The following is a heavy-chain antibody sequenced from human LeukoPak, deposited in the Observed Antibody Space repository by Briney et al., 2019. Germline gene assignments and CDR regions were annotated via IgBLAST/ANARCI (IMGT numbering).Heavy chain of an antibody. CDR3: AREEGSDY. Sequence: PGGSLRLSCAASGFTFSTYSMNWLRLAPGKGLEWVSSISPDSNYKYYVDSVKGRFTISRDNAKNSLYLQMNSLRAEDTAVYYCAREEGSDYWGQGTLVTVSS. CDR2: ISPDSNYK. V-gene: IGHV3-21*01. CDR1: GFTFSTYS. J-gene: IGHJ4*02.